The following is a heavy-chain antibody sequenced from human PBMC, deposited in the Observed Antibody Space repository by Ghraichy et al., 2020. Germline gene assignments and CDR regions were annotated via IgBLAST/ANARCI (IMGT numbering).Heavy chain of an antibody. Sequence: ASVKVSCKASGYTFTGYYMHWVRQAPGQGLEWMGWINPNSGGTNYAQKFQGRVTMTRDTSISTAYMELSRLRSDDTAVYYCASDHSSGYYQTSNDYWGQGTLVTVSS. J-gene: IGHJ4*02. CDR1: GYTFTGYY. CDR3: ASDHSSGYYQTSNDY. CDR2: INPNSGGT. V-gene: IGHV1-2*02. D-gene: IGHD3-22*01.